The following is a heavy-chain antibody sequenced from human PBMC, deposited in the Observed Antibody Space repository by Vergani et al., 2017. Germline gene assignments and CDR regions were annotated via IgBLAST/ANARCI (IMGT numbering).Heavy chain of an antibody. D-gene: IGHD3-10*01. V-gene: IGHV4-31*03. CDR1: GGSISSGGYY. Sequence: QVQLQESGPGLVKPSQTLSLTCTVSGGSISSGGYYWSWIRQHPGKGLEWIGYIYYSGSTYYNPSLKSRVTISVDTSKNQFSLKLSSVTAADTAVYYCAREQFYPGYYYGSGNTPIRGAFDIWGQGTMVTVSS. J-gene: IGHJ3*02. CDR3: AREQFYPGYYYGSGNTPIRGAFDI. CDR2: IYYSGST.